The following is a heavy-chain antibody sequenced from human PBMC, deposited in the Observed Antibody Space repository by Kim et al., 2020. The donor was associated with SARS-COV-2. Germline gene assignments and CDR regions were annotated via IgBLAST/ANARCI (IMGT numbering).Heavy chain of an antibody. V-gene: IGHV3-11*06. CDR2: STT. J-gene: IGHJ3*02. CDR3: VRENYWAFDI. Sequence: STTKDADSVKGRFTITRDNTKKSLYLQINSLRVEDTAVDYCVRENYWAFDIWGQGTMVTVSS. D-gene: IGHD1-7*01.